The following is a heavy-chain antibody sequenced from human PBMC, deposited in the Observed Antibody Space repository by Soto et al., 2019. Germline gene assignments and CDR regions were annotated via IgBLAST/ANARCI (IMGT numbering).Heavy chain of an antibody. V-gene: IGHV4-31*03. CDR2: IYYSGST. D-gene: IGHD3-10*01. J-gene: IGHJ5*02. CDR1: GGSISSGGYY. CDR3: ASSRPPDSGSYYTSWFEP. Sequence: QVQLQESGPGLVKPSQTLSLTCTVSGGSISSGGYYWSWIRQHPGKGLEGIGYIYYSGSTYYNPSLKSRVTISVDTSKNQFSLKLSSVTAADTAVYYCASSRPPDSGSYYTSWFEPWGQGTLVTVSS.